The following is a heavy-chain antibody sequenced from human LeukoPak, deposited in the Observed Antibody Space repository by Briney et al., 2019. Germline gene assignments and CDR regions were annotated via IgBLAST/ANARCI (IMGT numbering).Heavy chain of an antibody. CDR2: ISGSSSTI. V-gene: IGHV3-48*02. CDR1: RSIFSMFS. CDR3: ARDLSGTYPFDL. D-gene: IGHD1-26*01. Sequence: PGGSLRLSCVASRSIFSMFSMNWVRQAPGKGLEWLSHISGSSSTIHYEDSVKGRFTISRDNAKNSLYLQMNSLRDEDTAVYYCARDLSGTYPFDLWGQGTLVTVSS. J-gene: IGHJ4*02.